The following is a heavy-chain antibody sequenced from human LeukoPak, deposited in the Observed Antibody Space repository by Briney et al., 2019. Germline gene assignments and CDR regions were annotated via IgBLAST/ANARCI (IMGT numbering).Heavy chain of an antibody. D-gene: IGHD3-22*01. V-gene: IGHV4-39*07. Sequence: PSETLSLTCTISGDSISSSSYYWGWIRQPPGKGLEWIGDIYYRGSTYYNPSLKSRVTMSVDTSKNQFSLKLSSVTAADTAVYYCARGYDSSGYYHNWFDPWGQGTLVTVSS. J-gene: IGHJ5*02. CDR1: GDSISSSSYY. CDR3: ARGYDSSGYYHNWFDP. CDR2: IYYRGST.